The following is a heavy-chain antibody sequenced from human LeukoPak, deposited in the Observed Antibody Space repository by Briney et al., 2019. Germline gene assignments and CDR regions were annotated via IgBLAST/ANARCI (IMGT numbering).Heavy chain of an antibody. D-gene: IGHD5-18*01. CDR3: AKVYTYGFDY. J-gene: IGHJ4*02. Sequence: GGSLRLSCAASGFTFSSCDMHWVRQAPGKGLEWVAVIWYDGNNKHYADSVQGRFTIPRDNSKNTLYLQMNSLRAEDTAVYYCAKVYTYGFDYWGQGTLVTVSS. CDR1: GFTFSSCD. V-gene: IGHV3-33*06. CDR2: IWYDGNNK.